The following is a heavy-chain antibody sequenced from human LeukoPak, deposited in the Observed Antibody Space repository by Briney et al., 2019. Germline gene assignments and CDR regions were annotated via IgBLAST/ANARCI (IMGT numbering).Heavy chain of an antibody. CDR1: GGTFISYA. CDR3: ASGYCSSTSCYAMGFDY. Sequence: GASVKVSCKAPGGTFISYAISWVRQAPGQGLEWMGGIIPIFGTANYAQKFQGRVTITADESTSTAYMELSSLRSEDTAVYYCASGYCSSTSCYAMGFDYWGQGTLVTVSS. D-gene: IGHD2-2*01. CDR2: IIPIFGTA. V-gene: IGHV1-69*13. J-gene: IGHJ4*02.